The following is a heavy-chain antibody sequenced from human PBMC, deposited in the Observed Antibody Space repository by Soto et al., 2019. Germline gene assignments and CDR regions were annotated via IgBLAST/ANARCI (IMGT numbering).Heavy chain of an antibody. J-gene: IGHJ3*01. CDR1: GFSLTTRGVG. CDR2: IYWDDDK. Sequence: SGPTLVNPTETLTLTCPFSGFSLTTRGVGVGWIRQPPGKALEWLAVIYWDDDKRYSPSLRTRLILTKDTPKNQVVLTMTNMDSVDTATYFCAHIVITFGGVVADDAFDVWGQGTMVTVSS. CDR3: AHIVITFGGVVADDAFDV. V-gene: IGHV2-5*02. D-gene: IGHD3-16*02.